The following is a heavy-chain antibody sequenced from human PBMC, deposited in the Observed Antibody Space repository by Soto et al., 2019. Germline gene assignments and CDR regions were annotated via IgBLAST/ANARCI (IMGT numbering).Heavy chain of an antibody. Sequence: PSETLSLTCTVSGGSIIGYYWSWSRQPAGKGLEWIGRIYTSGSTNYNPSLKSRVTLSVDTSKNQFSLKLTSVTAADTAVYYCARAGGYEVQGNNWFDPWGQGTLVTVSS. CDR3: ARAGGYEVQGNNWFDP. CDR2: IYTSGST. J-gene: IGHJ5*02. D-gene: IGHD5-12*01. V-gene: IGHV4-4*07. CDR1: GGSIIGYY.